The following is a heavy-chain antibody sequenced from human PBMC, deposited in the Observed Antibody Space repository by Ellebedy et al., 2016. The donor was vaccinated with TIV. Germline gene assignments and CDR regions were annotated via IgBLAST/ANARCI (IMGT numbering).Heavy chain of an antibody. Sequence: SVKVSCXASGYIFTGFVITWVRQPPGQGLECMGWISVYNGNRNYAQRFQGRVTMTTDTSTSTAYMELRSLRSDDTAVYYSARGNDYGDSDFDYWGQGTLVTVSS. CDR1: GYIFTGFV. CDR3: ARGNDYGDSDFDY. J-gene: IGHJ4*02. D-gene: IGHD4-17*01. CDR2: ISVYNGNR. V-gene: IGHV1-18*01.